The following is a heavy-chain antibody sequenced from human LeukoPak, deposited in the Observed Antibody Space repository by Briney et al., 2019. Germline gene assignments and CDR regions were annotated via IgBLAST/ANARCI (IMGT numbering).Heavy chain of an antibody. Sequence: GGSLRLSCAASGFSFSSYSMNWVRQAPGKGLEWVSYISSGSSNIFCADSVKGRFTISRDNAKNSLYLQMNSLRAEDTAVYYCAKDRGGLSLFDYWGRGTLVTVSS. CDR2: ISSGSSNI. CDR3: AKDRGGLSLFDY. D-gene: IGHD3-10*01. J-gene: IGHJ4*02. V-gene: IGHV3-48*04. CDR1: GFSFSSYS.